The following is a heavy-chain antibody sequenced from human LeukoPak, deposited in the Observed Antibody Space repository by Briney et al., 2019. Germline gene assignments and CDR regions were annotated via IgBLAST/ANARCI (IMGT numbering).Heavy chain of an antibody. CDR2: IKSKSDDGTT. D-gene: IGHD3-10*01. Sequence: GGSLRLSCAASGFTFKNAWMSWVRQAPGKGLEWVGRIKSKSDDGTTDYAAPVKGRFTISRDDSTNTLYLQMNSLETEDTALYYCTTLMIRGVIDHWGQGTLVTVSS. CDR3: TTLMIRGVIDH. CDR1: GFTFKNAW. V-gene: IGHV3-15*01. J-gene: IGHJ4*02.